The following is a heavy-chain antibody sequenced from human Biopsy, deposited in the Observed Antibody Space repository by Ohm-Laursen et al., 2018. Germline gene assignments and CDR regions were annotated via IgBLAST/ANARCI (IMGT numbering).Heavy chain of an antibody. V-gene: IGHV4-59*07. CDR1: GDSISSDF. CDR2: ISYTGDT. Sequence: PSDTLSLTCPVSGDSISSDFWSWIRQTPGKGLEWIGYISYTGDTNYNPSLESRITISLDTSKNQFSLMLSSVTAADTAVYYCARSNGYGDYRFDDWGQGTLVTVAS. CDR3: ARSNGYGDYRFDD. J-gene: IGHJ4*02. D-gene: IGHD4-11*01.